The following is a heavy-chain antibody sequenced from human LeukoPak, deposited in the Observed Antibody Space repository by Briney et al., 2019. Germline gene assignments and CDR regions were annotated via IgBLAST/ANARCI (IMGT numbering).Heavy chain of an antibody. CDR2: INPNSGGT. V-gene: IGHV1-2*02. CDR3: ALADYYDSSGWGDY. D-gene: IGHD3-22*01. J-gene: IGHJ4*02. CDR1: GYTFTGYY. Sequence: GASVKASCKASGYTFTGYYMHWVRQAPGQGLEWMGWINPNSGGTNYAQKFQGRVTMTRDTSISTAYMELSRLRSDDTAVYYCALADYYDSSGWGDYWGQGTLVTVSS.